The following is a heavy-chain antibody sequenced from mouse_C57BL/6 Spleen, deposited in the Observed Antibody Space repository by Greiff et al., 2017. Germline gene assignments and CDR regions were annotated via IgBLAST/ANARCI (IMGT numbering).Heavy chain of an antibody. CDR1: GYTFTSYW. D-gene: IGHD1-1*01. CDR2: IYPGNSDT. Sequence: VHVKQSGTVLARPGVSVKMSCKTSGYTFTSYWMHWVKQRPGQGLEWIGAIYPGNSDTSYNQKFKGKAKLTAVTSASTAYMELSSLTNEDSAVXYCTRRGTTVVPFAYWGQGTLVTVSA. V-gene: IGHV1-5*01. CDR3: TRRGTTVVPFAY. J-gene: IGHJ3*01.